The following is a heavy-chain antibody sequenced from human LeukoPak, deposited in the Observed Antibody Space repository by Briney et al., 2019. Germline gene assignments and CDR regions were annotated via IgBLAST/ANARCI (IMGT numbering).Heavy chain of an antibody. CDR3: ASSSTTPGNWFDP. CDR1: GGTFSSYA. D-gene: IGHD2-2*01. J-gene: IGHJ5*02. Sequence: SVKVSCKASGGTFSSYAISWVRQAPGQGLGWMGRIIPLLGIANYAQKFQGRVTITADKSTSTAYMELSSLRSEDTAVYYCASSSTTPGNWFDPWGQGTLVTVSS. V-gene: IGHV1-69*04. CDR2: IIPLLGIA.